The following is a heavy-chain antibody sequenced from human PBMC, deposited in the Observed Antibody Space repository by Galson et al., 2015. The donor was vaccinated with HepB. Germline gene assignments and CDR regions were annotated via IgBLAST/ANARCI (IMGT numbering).Heavy chain of an antibody. V-gene: IGHV1-8*01. CDR3: PGGERYCSSTSCYLGY. D-gene: IGHD2-2*01. Sequence: SCKASGYTFTSYDINWVRQANGPGLEWMGWMNPNSGNTGYAQKFQGRVTMTSNNSISTAYMELSSLRSKDTAVYYCPGGERYCSSTSCYLGYWGQGTLVTVSS. CDR2: MNPNSGNT. J-gene: IGHJ4*02. CDR1: GYTFTSYD.